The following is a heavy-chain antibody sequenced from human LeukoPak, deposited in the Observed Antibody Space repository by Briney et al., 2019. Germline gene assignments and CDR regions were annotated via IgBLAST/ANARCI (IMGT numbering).Heavy chain of an antibody. CDR2: ISSGGSYI. CDR1: GFTFSTYS. CDR3: ARAGILVAGTDWYFDL. V-gene: IGHV3-21*01. J-gene: IGHJ2*01. Sequence: GGSLRLSCAASGFTFSTYSMNWVRQAPGKGLEWVSSISSGGSYIYYADSMKGRFTISRDNAKNSLYLQMNSLRAEETAVYYCARAGILVAGTDWYFDLWGRGTLVTVSS. D-gene: IGHD6-19*01.